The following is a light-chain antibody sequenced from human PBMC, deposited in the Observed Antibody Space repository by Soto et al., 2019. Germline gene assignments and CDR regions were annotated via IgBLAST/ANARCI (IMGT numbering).Light chain of an antibody. CDR1: SSDVGYYNY. J-gene: IGLJ1*01. V-gene: IGLV2-8*01. CDR2: EVT. CDR3: SSYADDNIFV. Sequence: QSALTQPPSASGSPGQSVTISCTGTSSDVGYYNYVSWYQQHPGKAPRLMIYEVTKRPSGVSDRFSGSKSGNTASLTVSGLQTEDEADYYCSSYADDNIFVFGTGTKVTVL.